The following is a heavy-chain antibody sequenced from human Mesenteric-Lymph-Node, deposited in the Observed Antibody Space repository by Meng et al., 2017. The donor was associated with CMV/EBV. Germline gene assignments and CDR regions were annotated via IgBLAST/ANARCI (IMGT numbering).Heavy chain of an antibody. J-gene: IGHJ4*02. CDR3: TRPLSDWDYGGIEPFSL. V-gene: IGHV3-74*01. CDR2: ISADGSKI. CDR1: GFTFDTYW. Sequence: GESLKISCVGSGFTFDTYWMHWVRLVPGKGPLWISHISADGSKIQYADSVKGRFTVSRDNAKKTLYLQMSNLRAEDTAVYYCTRPLSDWDYGGIEPFSLWGQGTLVTVSS. D-gene: IGHD4-23*01.